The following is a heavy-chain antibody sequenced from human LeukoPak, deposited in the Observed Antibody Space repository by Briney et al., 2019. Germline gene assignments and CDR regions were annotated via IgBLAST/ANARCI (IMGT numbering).Heavy chain of an antibody. J-gene: IGHJ3*02. V-gene: IGHV3-23*01. CDR1: GFTFSSYR. CDR2: LSDSGDDT. CDR3: TSFAPYEAFDI. Sequence: GGSLRLSCAASGFTFSSYRLGWVRQAPGKGLEWVSTLSDSGDDTYYADSVKGRFTISRDNSKNTLYLQMNSLRAEDTAIYYCTSFAPYEAFDIWGQGTMVTVSS.